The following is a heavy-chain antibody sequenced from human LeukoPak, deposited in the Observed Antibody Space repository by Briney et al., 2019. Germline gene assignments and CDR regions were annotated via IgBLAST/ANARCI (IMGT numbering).Heavy chain of an antibody. CDR1: GYTFTSYD. CDR3: ARDQDTAMVTGGFDY. J-gene: IGHJ4*02. V-gene: IGHV1-8*01. Sequence: ASVKVSCKASGYTFTSYDINWVRQATGQGLEWMGWMNPNSGNTSYAQKFQGRVTMTRDTSTSTVYMELSSLRSEDTAVYYCARDQDTAMVTGGFDYWGQGTLVTVSS. D-gene: IGHD5-18*01. CDR2: MNPNSGNT.